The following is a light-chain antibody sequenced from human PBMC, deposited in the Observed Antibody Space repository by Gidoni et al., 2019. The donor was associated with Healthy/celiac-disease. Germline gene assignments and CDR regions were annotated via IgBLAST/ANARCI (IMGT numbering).Light chain of an antibody. Sequence: IQMTQSPSSRSASVGDRVNITCRASQSISSYLNWSQQKPGQAPKLLIYAASSLQSGVPSRFSGSGSGTDFTLTISSLQPEDFATYYCQQSYSTRGTFGQGTKVEIK. J-gene: IGKJ1*01. CDR2: AAS. CDR1: QSISSY. V-gene: IGKV1-39*01. CDR3: QQSYSTRGT.